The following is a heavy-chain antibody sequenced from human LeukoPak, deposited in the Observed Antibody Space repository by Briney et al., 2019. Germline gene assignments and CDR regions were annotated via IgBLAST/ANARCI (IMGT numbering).Heavy chain of an antibody. CDR1: GYTFTSYD. Sequence: ASVKVSCKASGYTFTSYDINWVRQATGQGLEWMGWMSPNSGNTGYAQKFQGRVTMTRNTSISTAYMELSSLRSEDTAVYYCARGRAVLLWFGELFNWFDPWGQGTLVTVSS. CDR2: MSPNSGNT. V-gene: IGHV1-8*01. J-gene: IGHJ5*02. D-gene: IGHD3-10*01. CDR3: ARGRAVLLWFGELFNWFDP.